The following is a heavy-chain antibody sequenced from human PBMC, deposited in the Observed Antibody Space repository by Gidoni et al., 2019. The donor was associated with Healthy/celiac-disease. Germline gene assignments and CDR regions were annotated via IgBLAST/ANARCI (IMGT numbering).Heavy chain of an antibody. D-gene: IGHD4-17*01. CDR2: IIPILGIT. CDR3: ARAVTVPDAFDI. V-gene: IGHV1-69*02. J-gene: IGHJ3*02. Sequence: QVQLVQSGAEVKKPGSSVKVSCKASGGTFSSYTISWVRQARGQVLAWLGRIIPILGITNYEQKFQGRVTITADKSTSTAYMELSSLRSEDTAVYYCARAVTVPDAFDIWAQGTMVTVSS. CDR1: GGTFSSYT.